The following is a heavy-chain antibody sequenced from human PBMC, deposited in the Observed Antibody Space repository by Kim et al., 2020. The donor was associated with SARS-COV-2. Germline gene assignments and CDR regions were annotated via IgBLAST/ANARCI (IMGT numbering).Heavy chain of an antibody. D-gene: IGHD5-18*01. Sequence: SQKFQGRVTITRDTSASTAYMELSSLRSEDTAVYYCARGVGYSYGYVDYWGQGTLVTVSS. J-gene: IGHJ4*02. CDR3: ARGVGYSYGYVDY. V-gene: IGHV1-3*01.